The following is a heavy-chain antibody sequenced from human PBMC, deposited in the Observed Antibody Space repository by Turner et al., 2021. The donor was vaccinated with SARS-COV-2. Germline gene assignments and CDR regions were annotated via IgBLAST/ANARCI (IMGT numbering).Heavy chain of an antibody. J-gene: IGHJ4*02. V-gene: IGHV3-13*01. D-gene: IGHD3-10*01. Sequence: EVQLVESGGGLVQPGGSLRLSCAASGFTFSFYDMHWVRQATGKGLEWVSAIGTAGDTYYPGSAKGRFTISRENAKNSLYLQMNSLRAGDTAVYYCAREAGITMVRGVIIKPRIFDYWGQGTLVTVSS. CDR2: IGTAGDT. CDR1: GFTFSFYD. CDR3: AREAGITMVRGVIIKPRIFDY.